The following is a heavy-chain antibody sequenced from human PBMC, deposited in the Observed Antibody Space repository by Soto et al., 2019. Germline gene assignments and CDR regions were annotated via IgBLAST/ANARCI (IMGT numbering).Heavy chain of an antibody. D-gene: IGHD3-22*01. CDR3: ARLPLYYYDSSGWICYYYGMDV. V-gene: IGHV4-34*01. CDR2: INHSGST. Sequence: PSETLSLTCAVYGGSFSGYYWSWIRQPPGKGLEWIGEINHSGSTNYNPSLKSRVTISVDTSKNQFSLKLSSVTAADTAVYYCARLPLYYYDSSGWICYYYGMDVWGQGTTVTVSS. J-gene: IGHJ6*02. CDR1: GGSFSGYY.